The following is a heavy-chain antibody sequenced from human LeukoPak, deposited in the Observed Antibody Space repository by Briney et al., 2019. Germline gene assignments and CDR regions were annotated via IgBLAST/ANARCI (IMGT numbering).Heavy chain of an antibody. V-gene: IGHV1-46*01. CDR1: GYTFTSYL. D-gene: IGHD6-13*01. J-gene: IGHJ4*02. CDR3: ARDSGMKQQLDYSDN. CDR2: INPSGGST. Sequence: ASVKVSCKASGYTFTSYLMHWVRQAPGQGLEWMGIINPSGGSTSYTQKFQGRVAMTRDTSTSTVYMELSSLRSEDTAVYYCARDSGMKQQLDYSDNWGQGTLVTVSS.